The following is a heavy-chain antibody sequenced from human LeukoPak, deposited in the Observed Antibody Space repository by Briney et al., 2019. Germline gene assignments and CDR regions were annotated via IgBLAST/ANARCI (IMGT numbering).Heavy chain of an antibody. V-gene: IGHV1-18*01. CDR2: ISAYNGDT. CDR3: ARDRRYSSGWYYDSFDI. Sequence: ASVKVSXKASGYAFTRYGITWVRQAPGQGLEWMGWISAYNGDTNYAQKLQGRVTMTTDRSTSTVYMELGSLRSDDTAVYYCARDRRYSSGWYYDSFDIWGQGTMVTVSS. CDR1: GYAFTRYG. D-gene: IGHD6-19*01. J-gene: IGHJ3*02.